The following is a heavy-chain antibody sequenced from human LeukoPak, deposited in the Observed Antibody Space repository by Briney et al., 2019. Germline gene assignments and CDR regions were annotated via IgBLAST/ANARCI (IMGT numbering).Heavy chain of an antibody. CDR2: ISAYNGNK. CDR1: GYTFTSYG. D-gene: IGHD2-2*01. V-gene: IGHV1-18*01. Sequence: ASVKVSCTASGYTFTSYGVSWVRQAPGQGLEWMGWISAYNGNKEYSQKLQGRVTMTTDTSTSTAYMELRSLRSDDTAVYYCARDGDTYCSSTSCQSGYYYYGMDVWGQGTTVTVSS. CDR3: ARDGDTYCSSTSCQSGYYYYGMDV. J-gene: IGHJ6*02.